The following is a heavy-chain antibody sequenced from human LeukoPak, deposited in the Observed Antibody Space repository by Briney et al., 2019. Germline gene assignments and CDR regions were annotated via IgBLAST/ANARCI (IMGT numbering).Heavy chain of an antibody. CDR1: GYSFTSYW. D-gene: IGHD3-22*01. Sequence: GESLKISCKGSGYSFTSYWIGWVRQMPGKGLEWMGIIYPGDSDTRYSPSFQGQVTISADKSISTAYLQWSSLKASDTAMYYCARALDYYDSSGYYGFDYWGQGTLVTVSS. V-gene: IGHV5-51*01. CDR3: ARALDYYDSSGYYGFDY. CDR2: IYPGDSDT. J-gene: IGHJ4*02.